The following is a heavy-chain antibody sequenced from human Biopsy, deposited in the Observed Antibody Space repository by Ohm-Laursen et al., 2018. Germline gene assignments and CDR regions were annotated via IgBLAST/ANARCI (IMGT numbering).Heavy chain of an antibody. V-gene: IGHV4-38-2*01. D-gene: IGHD2-2*01. J-gene: IGHJ4*02. CDR1: GHSVRSGYY. CDR2: IFQNGYT. CDR3: ARHRYCSSTSCSNSNYYFDF. Sequence: GTLSLTCAVSGHSVRSGYYWGWIRQPPGRGLEWIGSIFQNGYTYYNPSLETRVTISVDTSKDQFSLKLTSVAAADTAVYYCARHRYCSSTSCSNSNYYFDFWGQGTLVTVSS.